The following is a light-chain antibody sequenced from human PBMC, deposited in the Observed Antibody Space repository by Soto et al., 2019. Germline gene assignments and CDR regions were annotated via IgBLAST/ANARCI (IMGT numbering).Light chain of an antibody. V-gene: IGKV1-5*03. CDR2: KAS. CDR3: QKYNSYSQK. Sequence: DIQMTHSPSTLSASVLYIVTITFRASQSISSWLAWYQQKPGKAPKLLIYKASSLESGVPSRFSGSGSGTEFTLTISSLQPDDFATYYCQKYNSYSQKFGQGTKVDIK. CDR1: QSISSW. J-gene: IGKJ1*01.